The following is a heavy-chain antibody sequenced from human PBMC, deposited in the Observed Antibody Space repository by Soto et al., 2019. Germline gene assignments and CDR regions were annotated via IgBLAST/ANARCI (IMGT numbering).Heavy chain of an antibody. Sequence: QLLESGGGLVQPGGSLRLSCATSGFTFSSYAMSWVRQAPGKGLEWVSAISGSGGTTYYVDSVKGPFTISRDNSKNTLYLQMNSLRAEDTAVYYCAKSLWFGELLGNDYWGQGTLVTVSS. V-gene: IGHV3-23*01. CDR1: GFTFSSYA. J-gene: IGHJ4*02. D-gene: IGHD3-10*01. CDR2: ISGSGGTT. CDR3: AKSLWFGELLGNDY.